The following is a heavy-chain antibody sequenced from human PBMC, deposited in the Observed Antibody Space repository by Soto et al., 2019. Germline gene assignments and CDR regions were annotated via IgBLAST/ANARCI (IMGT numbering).Heavy chain of an antibody. CDR1: GGSISSDDYY. Sequence: PSETLSLTCIVSGGSISSDDYYCIWIRQPPGKGLEWIGYIYHSGSTYYNPSPKSRISISVDTSKNQFSLKLSSVTAADTAVYYCARGRAYYDSSGYYYIDHWGQGALVTVSS. CDR3: ARGRAYYDSSGYYYIDH. V-gene: IGHV4-30-4*01. D-gene: IGHD3-22*01. CDR2: IYHSGST. J-gene: IGHJ4*02.